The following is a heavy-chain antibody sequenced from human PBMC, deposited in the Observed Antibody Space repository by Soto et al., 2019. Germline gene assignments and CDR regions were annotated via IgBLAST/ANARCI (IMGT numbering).Heavy chain of an antibody. Sequence: PGGSLRLSCAASGFTFSSYAMSWVRQAPGKGLEWVSAISGSGGSTYYADSVKGRFTISRDNPKNTLYLQMNSLRAEDTAVYYFAKDSYYDSSGYRPLFVFDYWGQGTLVTVSS. CDR3: AKDSYYDSSGYRPLFVFDY. D-gene: IGHD3-22*01. CDR2: ISGSGGST. V-gene: IGHV3-23*01. CDR1: GFTFSSYA. J-gene: IGHJ4*02.